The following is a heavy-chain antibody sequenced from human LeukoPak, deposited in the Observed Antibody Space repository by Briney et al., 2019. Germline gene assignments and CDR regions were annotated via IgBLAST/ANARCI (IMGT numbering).Heavy chain of an antibody. CDR2: VKSRSAGETT. J-gene: IGHJ4*02. V-gene: IGHV3-15*01. D-gene: IGHD3-10*01. CDR3: TLIQGWGSGSYYRDF. Sequence: GGSLRLSCAASGFSISNDWMSWVRQAPGKGLEWAARVKSRSAGETTDYAAPVKGRFTISRDDSKNTLYLQMNCLKTEDTAVYYCTLIQGWGSGSYYRDFWGQGTLVTVSS. CDR1: GFSISNDW.